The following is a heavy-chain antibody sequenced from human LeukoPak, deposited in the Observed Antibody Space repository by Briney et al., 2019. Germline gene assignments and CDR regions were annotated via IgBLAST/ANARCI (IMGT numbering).Heavy chain of an antibody. CDR3: ARHVVASSPLAY. CDR1: GYSISSGYY. D-gene: IGHD2-21*01. CDR2: IFYSGST. V-gene: IGHV4-61*01. J-gene: IGHJ4*02. Sequence: SETLSLTCTVSGYSISSGYYWGWIRQPPGKGLEWIGYIFYSGSTNYNPSLKSRVTISVDTSKNQFSLKLSSVTAADTAVYYCARHVVASSPLAYWGQGTLVTVSS.